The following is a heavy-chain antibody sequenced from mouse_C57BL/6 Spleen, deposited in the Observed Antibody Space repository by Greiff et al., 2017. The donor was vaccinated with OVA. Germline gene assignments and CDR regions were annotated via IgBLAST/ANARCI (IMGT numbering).Heavy chain of an antibody. J-gene: IGHJ4*01. V-gene: IGHV5-9*01. D-gene: IGHD2-3*01. CDR1: GFTFSSYT. Sequence: EVHLVESGGGLVKPGGSLKLSCAASGFTFSSYTMSWVRQTPEKRLEWVATISGGGGNTYYPDSVKGRFTISRDNAKNTLYLQMSSLRSEDTALYYCARQGGYFYAMDYWGQGTSVTVSS. CDR3: ARQGGYFYAMDY. CDR2: ISGGGGNT.